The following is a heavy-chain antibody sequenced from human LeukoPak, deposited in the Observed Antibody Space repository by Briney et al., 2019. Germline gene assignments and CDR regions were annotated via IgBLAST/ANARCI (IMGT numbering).Heavy chain of an antibody. V-gene: IGHV4-39*01. Sequence: SETLSLTCTVSDGSISSSSCYWGWIRQPPGKGLEWIGSIYYSGSTSYNPSLKSRVTISVDTSKNQFSLKLSSVTAADTAVYYCARHESIIVVVAARGFDYRGQGTLVTVSS. CDR1: DGSISSSSCY. CDR3: ARHESIIVVVAARGFDY. J-gene: IGHJ4*02. D-gene: IGHD2-15*01. CDR2: IYYSGST.